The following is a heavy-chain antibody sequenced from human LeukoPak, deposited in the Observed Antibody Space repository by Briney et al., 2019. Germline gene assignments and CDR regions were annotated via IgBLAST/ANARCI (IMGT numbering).Heavy chain of an antibody. J-gene: IGHJ6*02. CDR3: ARYTGATGTTYHYYGVDV. CDR1: GFTFSTYS. V-gene: IGHV3-21*06. CDR2: ISSSSDYI. Sequence: GGSLRLSCAASGFTFSTYSMNWVRQAPGKGREWVSSISSSSDYIYSAVSVKGRFTISRDNAKSSLYLQMNSLRAEDTAVYYCARYTGATGTTYHYYGVDVWGQGTTVTVSS. D-gene: IGHD1-1*01.